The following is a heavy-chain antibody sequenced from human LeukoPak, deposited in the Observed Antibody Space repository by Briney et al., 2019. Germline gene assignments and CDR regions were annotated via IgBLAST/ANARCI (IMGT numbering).Heavy chain of an antibody. V-gene: IGHV3-30-3*01. D-gene: IGHD6-19*01. J-gene: IGHJ4*02. CDR3: AREDYGWYGNYLDY. CDR1: GFTFSSYA. Sequence: PGGSLRLSCAASGFTFSSYAMHWVRQAPGKGLEWVAVISYDGSNKYYADSVKGRFTISRDNSKNTLYLQMNSLRAEDTAVYYCAREDYGWYGNYLDYWGQGTLVTVSS. CDR2: ISYDGSNK.